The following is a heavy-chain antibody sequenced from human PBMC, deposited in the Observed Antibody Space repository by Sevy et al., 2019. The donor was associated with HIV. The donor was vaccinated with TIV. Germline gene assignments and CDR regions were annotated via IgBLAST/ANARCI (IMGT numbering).Heavy chain of an antibody. CDR3: TRGYYYDSSGYSDY. CDR1: GFTFGDYA. Sequence: GGSLRLSCTGSGFTFGDYAMSWFRQAPGMGLEWVGFIRSKVYGGATEYAASVKGRFTISRDDSKSIADLQMNSLKTEDTAVYYCTRGYYYDSSGYSDYWGQGTLVTVSS. D-gene: IGHD3-22*01. J-gene: IGHJ4*02. V-gene: IGHV3-49*03. CDR2: IRSKVYGGAT.